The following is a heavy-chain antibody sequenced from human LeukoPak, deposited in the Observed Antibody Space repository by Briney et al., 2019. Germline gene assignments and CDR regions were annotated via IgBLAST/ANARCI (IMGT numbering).Heavy chain of an antibody. V-gene: IGHV3-30*03. Sequence: GGSLRLSCAASGFTFSSYGMHWVRQAPGKGLEWVAVMSYDGSNKYYADSVKGRFTISRDSSKNTLYLQMNSLRAEDTAVYYCASGYSGYDPPDYWGQGTLVTVSS. D-gene: IGHD5-12*01. CDR1: GFTFSSYG. CDR2: MSYDGSNK. J-gene: IGHJ4*02. CDR3: ASGYSGYDPPDY.